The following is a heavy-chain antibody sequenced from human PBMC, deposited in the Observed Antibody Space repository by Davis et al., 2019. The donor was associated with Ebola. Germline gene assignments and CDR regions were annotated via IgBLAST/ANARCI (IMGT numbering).Heavy chain of an antibody. D-gene: IGHD3-10*01. Sequence: MPSETLSLTCTVPGGSIRTYSWSWIRQPPGHGLDWLGYIYYIASPHHNPSLKSRVTISVDTSKNQFSLKLSSVTAADTAVYYCARAPFYYGSGSYYYYYYGMDVWGQGTTVTVSS. CDR2: IYYIASP. CDR1: GGSIRTYS. V-gene: IGHV4-59*01. J-gene: IGHJ6*02. CDR3: ARAPFYYGSGSYYYYYYGMDV.